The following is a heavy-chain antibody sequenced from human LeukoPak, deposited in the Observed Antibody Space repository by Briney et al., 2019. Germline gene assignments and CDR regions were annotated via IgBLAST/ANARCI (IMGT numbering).Heavy chain of an antibody. D-gene: IGHD6-25*01. CDR1: GFTFSSYA. V-gene: IGHV3-23*01. J-gene: IGHJ6*03. Sequence: GGSLRLSCAASGFTFSSYAMNWVRQAPGKGLEWVSAISSSGGSTYYADSVKGRFTISRDNSKNTLYLQMNSLRAEDTAVYYCAKLRLRVYYYYYYMDVWGKGTTVTVSS. CDR2: ISSSGGST. CDR3: AKLRLRVYYYYYYMDV.